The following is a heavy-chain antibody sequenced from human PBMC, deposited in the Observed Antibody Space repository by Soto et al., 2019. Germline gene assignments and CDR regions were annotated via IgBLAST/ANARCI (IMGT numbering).Heavy chain of an antibody. V-gene: IGHV4-34*01. CDR2: INHSGST. Sequence: SETLSLTCAVYGGSFSGYYWSWIRQPPGKGLEWIGEINHSGSTNYNPSLKSRVTISVDTSKNQFSLKLSSVTAADTAVYYCARGEVAYYDFWSGYYSYGMDVWGQGTTVTVSS. CDR3: ARGEVAYYDFWSGYYSYGMDV. J-gene: IGHJ6*02. CDR1: GGSFSGYY. D-gene: IGHD3-3*01.